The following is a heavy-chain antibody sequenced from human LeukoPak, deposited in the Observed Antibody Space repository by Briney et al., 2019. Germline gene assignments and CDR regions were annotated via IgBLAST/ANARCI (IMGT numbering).Heavy chain of an antibody. CDR2: INTNTGNP. CDR1: GYTFTSYA. CDR3: ARVGVVVPAATIYYYYGMDV. Sequence: GASVKVSCKASGYTFTSYAMNWVRQAPGQGLEWMGWINTNTGNPTYAQGFTGRFVFSLDTSVSTAYLQISSLKAEDTAVYYCARVGVVVPAATIYYYYGMDVWGQGTTVTVSS. D-gene: IGHD2-2*01. J-gene: IGHJ6*02. V-gene: IGHV7-4-1*02.